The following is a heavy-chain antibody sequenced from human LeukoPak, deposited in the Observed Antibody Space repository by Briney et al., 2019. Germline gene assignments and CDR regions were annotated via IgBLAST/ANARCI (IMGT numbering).Heavy chain of an antibody. Sequence: ASVKVSCKASGYTFTSYAMHWVRQAPGQRLEWMGWINAGNGNTKYSQKFQGRVTITRDTSASTAYMELSSLRSEDTAVYYCARTRGYSYGYYYYGMDVWGQGTTVTVSS. CDR1: GYTFTSYA. CDR3: ARTRGYSYGYYYYGMDV. J-gene: IGHJ6*02. CDR2: INAGNGNT. V-gene: IGHV1-3*01. D-gene: IGHD5-18*01.